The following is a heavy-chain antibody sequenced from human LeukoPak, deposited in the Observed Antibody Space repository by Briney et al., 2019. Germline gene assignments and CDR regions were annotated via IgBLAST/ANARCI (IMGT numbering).Heavy chain of an antibody. CDR3: AKNAYYYDSSGYYSILPNEDAFDI. J-gene: IGHJ3*02. V-gene: IGHV3-23*01. D-gene: IGHD3-22*01. Sequence: GGSLRLSCAASGFTFSSYAMSWVSQAPGKGLEWVSAISGSGGSTYCADSVKGRFTISRDNSKNTLYLQMNSLRAEDTAVYYCAKNAYYYDSSGYYSILPNEDAFDIWGQGTMVTVSS. CDR1: GFTFSSYA. CDR2: ISGSGGST.